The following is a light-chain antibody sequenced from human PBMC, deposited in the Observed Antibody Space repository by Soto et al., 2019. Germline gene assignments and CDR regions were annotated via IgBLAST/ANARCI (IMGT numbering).Light chain of an antibody. CDR1: QSVSSN. V-gene: IGKV3-20*01. J-gene: IGKJ1*01. Sequence: EIVVTQSPPTLSVSPGERATLSCRASQSVSSNLAWYQQKPGQAPRLLIYGASTRATGIPARFSGSGSGTDFTLTISRLEPEDFAVYYCQQYGSSSTWPFCQGTKVDIK. CDR3: QQYGSSSTWP. CDR2: GAS.